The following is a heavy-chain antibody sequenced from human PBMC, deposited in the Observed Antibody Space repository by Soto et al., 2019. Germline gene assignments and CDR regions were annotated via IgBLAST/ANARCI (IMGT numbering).Heavy chain of an antibody. CDR3: ARVLDYDNLTDYYRVQGYYDYYGMDV. Sequence: QVQLVESGGGVVQPGRSLRLSCAASGFTFSSYGMHWVRQAPGKGLEWVAAIWNDGSNKYYADSVKGRFTISRDNSKNTVYLQRNNLRAEAPAVYYCARVLDYDNLTDYYRVQGYYDYYGMDVWGQGTKVTVSS. V-gene: IGHV3-33*01. CDR2: IWNDGSNK. J-gene: IGHJ6*02. D-gene: IGHD3-9*01. CDR1: GFTFSSYG.